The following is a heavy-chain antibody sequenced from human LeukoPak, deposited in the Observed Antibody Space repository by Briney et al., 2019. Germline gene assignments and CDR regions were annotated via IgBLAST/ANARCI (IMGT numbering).Heavy chain of an antibody. V-gene: IGHV4-34*01. CDR2: INHSGST. D-gene: IGHD3-9*01. J-gene: IGHJ4*02. Sequence: SETLSLTCAVYGGSFSGYYWSWIRQPPGKGLEWIGEINHSGSTNYNPSLESRVTISVDTSKNQFSLKLSSVTAADTAVYYCARGFVLRYFDWFSYFDYWGQGTLVTVSS. CDR3: ARGFVLRYFDWFSYFDY. CDR1: GGSFSGYY.